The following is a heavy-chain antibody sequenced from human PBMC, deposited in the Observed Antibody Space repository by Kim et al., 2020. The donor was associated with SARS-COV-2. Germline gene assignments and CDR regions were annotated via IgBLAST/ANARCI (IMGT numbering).Heavy chain of an antibody. V-gene: IGHV4-4*02. CDR1: GGSISSLSW. J-gene: IGHJ5*02. CDR2: ISHSGSP. D-gene: IGHD3-16*01. Sequence: SETLSLTCAVSGGSISSLSWWSWVRQAPGKGLEWIGEISHSGSPNYHPSLKSRVAISIDKSNNQFSLKLTSVTAADTAMYFCAGFSADMMSMMWGRGGWFDPWGQGTLVIVSS. CDR3: AGFSADMMSMMWGRGGWFDP.